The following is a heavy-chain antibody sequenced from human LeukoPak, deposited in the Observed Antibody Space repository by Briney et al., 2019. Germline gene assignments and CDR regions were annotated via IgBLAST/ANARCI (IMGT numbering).Heavy chain of an antibody. CDR1: GYSISSGYY. Sequence: SETLSLTCTVSGYSISSGYYWGWIRQPPGKGLEWIGSIYHSGSTYYNPSPKSRVTISVDTSKNQFSLKLSSVTAADTAVYYCARSRDVLRYFDFDYWGQGTLVTVSS. CDR3: ARSRDVLRYFDFDY. D-gene: IGHD3-9*01. V-gene: IGHV4-38-2*02. J-gene: IGHJ4*02. CDR2: IYHSGST.